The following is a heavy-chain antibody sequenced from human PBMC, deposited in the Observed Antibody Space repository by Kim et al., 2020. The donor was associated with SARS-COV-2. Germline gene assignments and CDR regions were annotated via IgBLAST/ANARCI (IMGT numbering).Heavy chain of an antibody. CDR2: ISWNSGSI. Sequence: GGSLRLSCAASGFTFGDYAMHWVRQAPGKGLEWVSGISWNSGSIGYADSVKGRFTISRDNAKNSLYLQMNSLRAEDTALYYCAKGGYYYDSSGQIAPRDWGQGTLVTVSS. CDR1: GFTFGDYA. CDR3: AKGGYYYDSSGQIAPRD. J-gene: IGHJ4*02. D-gene: IGHD3-22*01. V-gene: IGHV3-9*01.